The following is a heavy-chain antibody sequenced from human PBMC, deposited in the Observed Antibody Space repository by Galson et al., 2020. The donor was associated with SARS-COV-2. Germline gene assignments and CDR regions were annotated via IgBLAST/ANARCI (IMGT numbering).Heavy chain of an antibody. CDR2: INTNTGNP. V-gene: IGHV7-4-1*02. J-gene: IGHJ6*02. CDR1: GYTFTSYA. D-gene: IGHD6-19*01. Sequence: ASVKVSCKASGYTFTSYAMNWVRQAPGQGLEWMGWINTNTGNPTYAQGFTGRFVFSLDTSVSTAYLQISSLKAEDTAVYYCAVGGLVLYYYYYGMDVWGQGTTVTVSS. CDR3: AVGGLVLYYYYYGMDV.